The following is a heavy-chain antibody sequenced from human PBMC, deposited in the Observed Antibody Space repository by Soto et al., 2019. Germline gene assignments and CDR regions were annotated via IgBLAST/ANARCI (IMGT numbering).Heavy chain of an antibody. CDR3: ASPVGATRYYYYYGMDV. CDR2: IYPGDSDT. J-gene: IGHJ6*02. CDR1: GYFFSRHR. D-gene: IGHD1-26*01. Sequence: PGESLKISCKGSGYFFSRHRIGWVRQMPGKGLEWIGFIYPGDSDTKYSPSFQGQVTISADKSTNTAYLQWSSLKASDTAMYYCASPVGATRYYYYYGMDVWGQGTTVTVSS. V-gene: IGHV5-51*01.